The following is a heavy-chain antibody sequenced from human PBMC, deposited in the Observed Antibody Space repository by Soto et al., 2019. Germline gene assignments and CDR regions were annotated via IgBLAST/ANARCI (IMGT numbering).Heavy chain of an antibody. CDR3: ARVEGSSYYFRHDL. CDR2: IYYSGNS. D-gene: IGHD1-26*01. V-gene: IGHV4-31*03. Sequence: PSETLSLTCTVSGGSITSGSYHWSWIRQHPGKGLEWIGYIYYSGNSYYNPSLKSRVTISIDTSKNQVSLRLSSMSAADTAVYYCARVEGSSYYFRHDLWGRGTLVTVSS. J-gene: IGHJ5*02. CDR1: GGSITSGSYH.